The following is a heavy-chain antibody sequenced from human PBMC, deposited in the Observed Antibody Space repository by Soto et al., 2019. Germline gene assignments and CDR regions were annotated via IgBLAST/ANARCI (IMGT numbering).Heavy chain of an antibody. V-gene: IGHV1-8*02. CDR2: MNPGSGDT. CDR1: GYTFTNND. CDR3: ARMESFGSLNWFDP. D-gene: IGHD5-18*01. J-gene: IGHJ5*02. Sequence: VASVKVSCKASGYTFTNNDVIWVRQATGQGLEWMGWMNPGSGDTGYAQKFQGRVTMTRDISIATAYMELNSLTSEDTAIYYCARMESFGSLNWFDPWGQGTLVTVSS.